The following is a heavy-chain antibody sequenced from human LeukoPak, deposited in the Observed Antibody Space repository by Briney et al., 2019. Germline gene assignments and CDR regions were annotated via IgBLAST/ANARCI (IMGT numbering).Heavy chain of an antibody. CDR1: GFTFSSYS. Sequence: GGSLRLSCAASGFTFSSYSMNWVRQAPGKGLEWVSSISRISSFIYYADSVKGRLTISRDNAKNSLYLQMNSLRVEDTAVYYCASAAANHHLYYFDYWGQGTLVTVSS. J-gene: IGHJ4*02. V-gene: IGHV3-21*01. D-gene: IGHD6-13*01. CDR3: ASAAANHHLYYFDY. CDR2: ISRISSFI.